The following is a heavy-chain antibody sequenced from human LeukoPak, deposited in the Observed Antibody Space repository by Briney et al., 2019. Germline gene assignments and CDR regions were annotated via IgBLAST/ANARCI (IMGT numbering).Heavy chain of an antibody. V-gene: IGHV1-46*01. CDR2: INPTGGNT. CDR3: ARDLGTAMVSY. Sequence: ASVKVSCKASGYIFTSFYIHWVRQVPGQGLEWMGIINPTGGNTNYAQKFQGRVTMTRDTSISTAYMELSRLRSDDTAVYYCARDLGTAMVSYWGQGTLVTVSS. J-gene: IGHJ4*02. D-gene: IGHD5-18*01. CDR1: GYIFTSFY.